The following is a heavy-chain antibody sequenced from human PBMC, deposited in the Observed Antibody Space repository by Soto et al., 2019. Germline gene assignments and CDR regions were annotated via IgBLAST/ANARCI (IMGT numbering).Heavy chain of an antibody. CDR2: IYHNAIT. J-gene: IGHJ4*02. CDR3: ARTTDASLTGTTGHYFFDS. CDR1: NVSTSISHW. D-gene: IGHD1-7*01. V-gene: IGHV4-4*02. Sequence: QVHLQESGPGLVQPSGTLSLTCVVSNVSTSISHWWSWVRQPPGKGLEWIADIYHNAITFNNPSLESRANISVDNSKNPFSLTLPSVTAADTSLYYCARTTDASLTGTTGHYFFDSWGQGTLVTVSS.